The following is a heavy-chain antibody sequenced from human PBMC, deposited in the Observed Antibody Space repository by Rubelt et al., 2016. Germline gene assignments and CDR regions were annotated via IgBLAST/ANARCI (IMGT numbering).Heavy chain of an antibody. Sequence: QVQLQQWGAGLLKPSETLSLTCAVYGGSFSGYYWSWIRQPPGKGLEWIGEINHSGSTNYNPSPQALLLLSVLTPTNPVFLEVSCVNASDTAVYYCARTGQAPPVYYYYYMDVWGKGTTVTVSS. V-gene: IGHV4-34*01. CDR2: INHSGST. CDR1: GGSFSGYY. J-gene: IGHJ6*03. D-gene: IGHD7-27*01. CDR3: ARTGQAPPVYYYYYMDV.